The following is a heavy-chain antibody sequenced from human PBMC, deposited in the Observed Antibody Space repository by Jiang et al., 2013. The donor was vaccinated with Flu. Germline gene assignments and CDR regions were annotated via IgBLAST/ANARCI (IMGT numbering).Heavy chain of an antibody. CDR3: TKDIRGYYYAMDV. V-gene: IGHV3-9*01. Sequence: VQLLESGGGLVQPGRSLRLSCATAGFIFKDYAMHWVRQAPGKGLEWVAGINWKSDDINYANSVKGRFTISRDNAKNSLYLQMNSLRPEDTALYYCTKDIRGYYYAMDVWGQGTTVIVSS. CDR1: GFIFKDYA. CDR2: INWKSDDI. J-gene: IGHJ6*02.